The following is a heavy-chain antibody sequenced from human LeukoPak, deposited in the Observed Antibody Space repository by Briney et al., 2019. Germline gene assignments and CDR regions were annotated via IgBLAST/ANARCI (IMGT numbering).Heavy chain of an antibody. CDR1: GDSISSGFYY. D-gene: IGHD6-19*01. Sequence: SETLSLTCTVSGDSISSGFYYWGWIRQPPGKGLEWIESIYYSGSTYYNPSLKSRVSISVDTSKNQFSLKLSSVTAADTAVYYCARHVEGAVAGDSVGAPDYWGQGTLVTVSS. CDR3: ARHVEGAVAGDSVGAPDY. J-gene: IGHJ4*02. V-gene: IGHV4-39*01. CDR2: IYYSGST.